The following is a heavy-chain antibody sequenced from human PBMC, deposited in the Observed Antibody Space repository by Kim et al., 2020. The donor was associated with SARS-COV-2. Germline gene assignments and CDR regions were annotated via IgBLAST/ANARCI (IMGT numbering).Heavy chain of an antibody. CDR1: GFTFNNYA. CDR3: ASRSPLASAGTG. V-gene: IGHV3-23*01. J-gene: IGHJ4*02. Sequence: GGSLRLSCVASGFTFNNYAMSWVRQAPGQGLEWVSTINGNDGDTYYADSVKGRFTISRDNSKNTLSLQMNSLRAEDTAIYYCASRSPLASAGTGWGQGTLGTGSS. CDR2: INGNDGDT. D-gene: IGHD6-13*01.